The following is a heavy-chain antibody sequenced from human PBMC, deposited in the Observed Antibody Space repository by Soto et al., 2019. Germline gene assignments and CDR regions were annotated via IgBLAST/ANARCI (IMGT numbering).Heavy chain of an antibody. D-gene: IGHD3-16*01. CDR1: GYNFARSW. Sequence: PGESLKISCKGSGYNFARSWVDWVRQMPGKGLEWMGILFPDDSDVRYGPSFQGRVTISADKSINTAYLQWSSLKASDSAIYYCARGGDYFDYWGRGTLVTVSS. CDR3: ARGGDYFDY. CDR2: LFPDDSDV. J-gene: IGHJ4*02. V-gene: IGHV5-51*01.